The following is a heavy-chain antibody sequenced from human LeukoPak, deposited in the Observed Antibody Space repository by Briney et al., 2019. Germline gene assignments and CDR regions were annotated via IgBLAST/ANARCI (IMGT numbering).Heavy chain of an antibody. CDR1: GFTFSKYA. J-gene: IGHJ4*02. CDR2: ISSNGDST. D-gene: IGHD1-26*01. V-gene: IGHV3-64*01. CDR3: AREGASSGSYSY. Sequence: GGSLRLSCAASGFTFSKYAMHWVRQAPGKGLEYASAISSNGDSTYYANSVQGRFTISRDNSKNTLYLQMGSLRVEDMGVYYCAREGASSGSYSYWGQGTLVPVSS.